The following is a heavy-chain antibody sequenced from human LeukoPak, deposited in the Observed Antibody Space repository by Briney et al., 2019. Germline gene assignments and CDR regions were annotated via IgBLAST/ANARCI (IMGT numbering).Heavy chain of an antibody. D-gene: IGHD6-19*01. CDR3: ARAVASNWFDP. V-gene: IGHV3-7*01. CDR1: GFTFSNYW. Sequence: PGGSLRLSCAASGFTFSNYWMSWVRQAPGKGLEWEANIKQDGGEKQYVDSVKGRFTISRDNAKNSLYVQMNSLRVEDTAVYYCARAVASNWFDPWGRGTLVTVSS. CDR2: IKQDGGEK. J-gene: IGHJ5*02.